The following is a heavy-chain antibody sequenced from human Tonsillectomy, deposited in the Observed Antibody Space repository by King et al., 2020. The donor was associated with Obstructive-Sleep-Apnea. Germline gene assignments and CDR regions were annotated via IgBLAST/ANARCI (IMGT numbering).Heavy chain of an antibody. CDR3: AKNLMGGNYGMDV. J-gene: IGHJ6*02. CDR2: ISYDGSNK. CDR1: GFTFSSYG. V-gene: IGHV3-30*18. Sequence: QLVQSGGGVVQPGRSLRLSCAASGFTFSSYGMHWVRQAPGKGLEWVAVISYDGSNKYYADSVKGRLTISRDNSKNTLYLQMNSLRAEDTAVYYCAKNLMGGNYGMDVWGQGTTVTVSS. D-gene: IGHD1-26*01.